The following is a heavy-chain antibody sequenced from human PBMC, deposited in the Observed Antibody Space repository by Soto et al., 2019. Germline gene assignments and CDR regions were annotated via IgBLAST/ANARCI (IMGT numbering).Heavy chain of an antibody. CDR3: ARDSTTVTTEPSCFDY. Sequence: ASVKVSCKASGYTLTSYYVHWVRQAPGQGLEWMGIINPSGSTIYYADSVKGRFTISRDNAKNSLYLQMNSLRAEDTAVYYCARDSTTVTTEPSCFDYWGQGTLLTVSS. V-gene: IGHV1-46*04. CDR1: GYTLTSYY. J-gene: IGHJ4*02. CDR2: INPSGSTI. D-gene: IGHD4-17*01.